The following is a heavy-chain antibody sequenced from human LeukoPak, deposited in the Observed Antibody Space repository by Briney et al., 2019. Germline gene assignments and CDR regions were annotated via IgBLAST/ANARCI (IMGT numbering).Heavy chain of an antibody. V-gene: IGHV3-30*18. J-gene: IGHJ4*02. CDR3: AKGPYYYGSGSYSLDPDY. CDR2: ISYDGSNK. D-gene: IGHD3-10*01. Sequence: GSLRLSCAASGFTFSSYGMHWVRQAPGKGLEWVAVISYDGSNKYYADSVKGRFTISRGNSKNTLYLQMNSLRAEDTAVYYCAKGPYYYGSGSYSLDPDYWGQGTLVTVSS. CDR1: GFTFSSYG.